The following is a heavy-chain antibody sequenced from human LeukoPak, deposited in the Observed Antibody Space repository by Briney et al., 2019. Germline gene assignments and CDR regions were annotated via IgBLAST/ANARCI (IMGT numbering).Heavy chain of an antibody. J-gene: IGHJ4*02. CDR2: IKQDGSEK. CDR1: EFTFITYW. Sequence: GGSLRLSCAASEFTFITYWMSWVRQAPGKGLEWVANIKQDGSEKYYVDSVKGRFTISRDNAKNSLYLQMNSLRAEDTAVYYCAKGGSRQPLDYWGQGTLVTVSS. D-gene: IGHD3-16*01. CDR3: AKGGSRQPLDY. V-gene: IGHV3-7*03.